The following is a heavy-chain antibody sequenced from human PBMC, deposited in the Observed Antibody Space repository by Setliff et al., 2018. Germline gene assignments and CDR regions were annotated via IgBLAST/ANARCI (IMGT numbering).Heavy chain of an antibody. CDR3: ARDTSSDWAAWFDP. Sequence: SETLSLTCTVSGGSVGNSYYYWSWIRRPAGKGLEWIGRVFVDGSTNYNPSLKSRVTMSVDTSKNQFSLKLTSVTAADTAIYYCARDTSSDWAAWFDPWSQGSLVTVSS. J-gene: IGHJ5*02. CDR2: VFVDGST. V-gene: IGHV4-61*10. D-gene: IGHD3-22*01. CDR1: GGSVGNSYYY.